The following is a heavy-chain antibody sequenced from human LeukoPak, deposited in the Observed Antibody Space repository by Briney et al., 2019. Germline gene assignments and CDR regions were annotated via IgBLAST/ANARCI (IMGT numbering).Heavy chain of an antibody. CDR3: AIQGAYYYDSSGYRTDY. J-gene: IGHJ4*02. CDR2: INPSGST. CDR1: GGSFSDYY. D-gene: IGHD3-22*01. V-gene: IGHV4-34*01. Sequence: PSETLSLTCAVFGGSFSDYYWSWLRQPPGKGLEWIGEINPSGSTNYNPSLKSRVTISIDTSKNQFSLKLSSVTAADTAVYYCAIQGAYYYDSSGYRTDYWGQGTLVTVSS.